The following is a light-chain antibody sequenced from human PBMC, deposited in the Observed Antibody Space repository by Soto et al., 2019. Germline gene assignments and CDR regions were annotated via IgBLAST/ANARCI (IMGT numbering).Light chain of an antibody. CDR3: SSYAGSNNWV. V-gene: IGLV2-8*01. J-gene: IGLJ3*02. CDR2: DVN. Sequence: QSALTQPPSASGSPGQSLTISCTGTSSDVGGYNFVSWYQQHPGKAPKLMISDVNRRPSGVPDRFSGSKSGNTASLTVSGLQAEDEADYYCSSYAGSNNWVFGGGTKLIVL. CDR1: SSDVGGYNF.